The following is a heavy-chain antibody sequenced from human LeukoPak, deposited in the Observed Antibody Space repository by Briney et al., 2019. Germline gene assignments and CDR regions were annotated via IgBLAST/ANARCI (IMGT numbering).Heavy chain of an antibody. CDR3: ARNHFGYNSLDY. CDR1: GFAFSKYW. CDR2: LDGDGRPT. V-gene: IGHV3-74*01. D-gene: IGHD5-24*01. Sequence: GGSLRLSCAASGFAFSKYWMHWVRQAPGKGLVWVSRLDGDGRPTHYADSVRGRFTISRDNAKNALYLQMNSLRADDTAVYFCARNHFGYNSLDYWGQGTLVTVSS. J-gene: IGHJ4*02.